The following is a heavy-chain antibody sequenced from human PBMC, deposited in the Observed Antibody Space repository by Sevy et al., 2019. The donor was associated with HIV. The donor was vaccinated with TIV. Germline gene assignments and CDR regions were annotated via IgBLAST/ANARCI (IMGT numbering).Heavy chain of an antibody. CDR1: GFTFSSYS. CDR3: ARAWDYYDSSGYYSGYYYYGMDV. D-gene: IGHD3-22*01. J-gene: IGHJ6*02. V-gene: IGHV3-21*01. Sequence: GGSLRLSCAASGFTFSSYSMNWVRQATGKGLEWVSSISSSSSYIYYADSVKGRFTISRDNAKNSLYLQMNSLRAEDTAVYYCARAWDYYDSSGYYSGYYYYGMDVWGQGTTVTVSS. CDR2: ISSSSSYI.